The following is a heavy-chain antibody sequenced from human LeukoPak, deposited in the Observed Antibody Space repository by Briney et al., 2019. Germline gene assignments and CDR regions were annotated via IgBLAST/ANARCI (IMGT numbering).Heavy chain of an antibody. Sequence: GGSLRLSCAVSGFTLRSYGMSWVRQAPGKGLEWVSAISGSGGSTYYADSVKGRFTISRDNSKNTLYLQMNSLRAEDTAVYYCAKGPISRYYDSSGYPDYWGQGTLVTVSS. D-gene: IGHD3-22*01. CDR1: GFTLRSYG. CDR3: AKGPISRYYDSSGYPDY. V-gene: IGHV3-23*01. J-gene: IGHJ4*02. CDR2: ISGSGGST.